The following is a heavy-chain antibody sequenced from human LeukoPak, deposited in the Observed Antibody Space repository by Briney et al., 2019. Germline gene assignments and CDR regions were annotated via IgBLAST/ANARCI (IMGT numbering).Heavy chain of an antibody. CDR3: ASTLGSGWYYYGMDV. V-gene: IGHV3-48*01. CDR1: GFTFSSYS. CDR2: ISSSSSTI. Sequence: GSLRLSCAASGFTFSSYSMNWVRQAPGKGLEWVSYISSSSSTIYYADSVKGRFTISRDNAKNSLYLQMNSLRAEDTAVYYCASTLGSGWYYYGMDVWGQGTTVTVSS. D-gene: IGHD6-19*01. J-gene: IGHJ6*02.